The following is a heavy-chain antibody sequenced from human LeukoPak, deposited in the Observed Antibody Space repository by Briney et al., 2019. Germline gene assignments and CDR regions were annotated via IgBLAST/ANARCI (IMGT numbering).Heavy chain of an antibody. D-gene: IGHD6-13*01. Sequence: GRSLRLSCAASGFTFSSYSMNWVRQAPGKGLEWVSSISSSSSYIYYADSVKGRFTISRDNAKNSLYLQMNSLRAEDTAVYYCASDSSSWRIPADYWGQGTLVTVSS. J-gene: IGHJ4*02. V-gene: IGHV3-21*01. CDR1: GFTFSSYS. CDR2: ISSSSSYI. CDR3: ASDSSSWRIPADY.